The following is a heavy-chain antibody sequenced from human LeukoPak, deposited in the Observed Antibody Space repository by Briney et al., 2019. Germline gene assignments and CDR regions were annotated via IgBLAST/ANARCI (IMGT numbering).Heavy chain of an antibody. CDR3: ARGRYCSGGSCSGSYFDY. V-gene: IGHV3-23*01. CDR1: GFTFSSYA. J-gene: IGHJ4*02. D-gene: IGHD2-15*01. CDR2: ISGSGGST. Sequence: PGGSLRLSCAASGFTFSSYAMSWVRQAPGKGLEWVSGISGSGGSTYYADSVKGRFTISRDNSKNTLYLQMNSLRAEDTALYYCARGRYCSGGSCSGSYFDYWGQGTLVTVSS.